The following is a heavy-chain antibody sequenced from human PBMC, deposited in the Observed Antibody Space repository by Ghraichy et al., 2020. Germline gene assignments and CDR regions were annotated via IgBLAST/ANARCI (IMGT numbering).Heavy chain of an antibody. Sequence: ASVKVSCQASGYTFTVYGISWVRQAPGQGLEWMGWISAYNGDTNFLPKLQGRVSMTTDTSTSTAYMELRSLRSDDTAVYYCARTHITALGVLIPWYFDYWGQGTLVTVSS. J-gene: IGHJ4*02. CDR3: ARTHITALGVLIPWYFDY. D-gene: IGHD3-3*01. V-gene: IGHV1-18*01. CDR2: ISAYNGDT. CDR1: GYTFTVYG.